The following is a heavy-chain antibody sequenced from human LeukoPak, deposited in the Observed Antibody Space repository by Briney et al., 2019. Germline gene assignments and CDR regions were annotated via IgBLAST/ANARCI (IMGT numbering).Heavy chain of an antibody. CDR3: ARDYYDSSGYSLDYYYYMDV. CDR1: GFTFSNYG. D-gene: IGHD3-22*01. J-gene: IGHJ6*03. CDR2: IRYDGSIK. Sequence: PGGSLRLSCAASGFTFSNYGIHWVRQAPGKGLEWVAFIRYDGSIKYYADSVKGRFTISRDNAKNSLYLQMNSLRAEDTAVYYCARDYYDSSGYSLDYYYYMDVWGKGTTVTISS. V-gene: IGHV3-30*02.